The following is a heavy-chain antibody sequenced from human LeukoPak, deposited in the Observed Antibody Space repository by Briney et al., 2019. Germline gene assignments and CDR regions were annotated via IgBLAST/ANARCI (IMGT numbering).Heavy chain of an antibody. CDR1: GGSISSYY. Sequence: SETLSLTCTVSGGSISSYYWSWIRQPPGKGLEWIGYIYYSGSTNYNPSLKSRVTISVDTSKNQFTLKLSSVTAADTAVYYCARHVLHTNWFDPWGQGTLVTVSS. CDR3: ARHVLHTNWFDP. J-gene: IGHJ5*02. CDR2: IYYSGST. D-gene: IGHD2/OR15-2a*01. V-gene: IGHV4-59*08.